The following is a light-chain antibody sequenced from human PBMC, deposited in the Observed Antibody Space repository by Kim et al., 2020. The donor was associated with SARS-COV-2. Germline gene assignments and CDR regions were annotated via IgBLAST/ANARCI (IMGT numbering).Light chain of an antibody. Sequence: EIVMTQSPATLSVSPGERATLPCRASQSVSSNLAWYQQKPGQAPRLLIYGASTRATGIPARFSGCGSGTEFTLTISSLQSEDFAVYYCQQYNIWRTFAQGTKREI. CDR2: GAS. CDR3: QQYNIWRT. V-gene: IGKV3D-15*01. CDR1: QSVSSN. J-gene: IGKJ2*01.